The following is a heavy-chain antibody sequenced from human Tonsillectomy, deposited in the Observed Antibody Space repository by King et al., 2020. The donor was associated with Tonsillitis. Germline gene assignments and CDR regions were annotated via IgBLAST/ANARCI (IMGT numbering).Heavy chain of an antibody. Sequence: VQLVESGGGVVQPGRSLRLSCAASGFTFSSYGMHWVRQAPGKGLEWVALISYDGSNKYYADSVKGRFTISRDNSKNTLYLQMNSLRAEDTAVYYCAKAHDFWSGYYYYYMDVWGKGTTVTVSS. CDR2: ISYDGSNK. V-gene: IGHV3-30*18. J-gene: IGHJ6*03. CDR1: GFTFSSYG. D-gene: IGHD3-3*01. CDR3: AKAHDFWSGYYYYYMDV.